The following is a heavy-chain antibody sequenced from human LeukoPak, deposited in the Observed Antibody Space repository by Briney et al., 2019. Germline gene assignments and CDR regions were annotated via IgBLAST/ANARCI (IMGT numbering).Heavy chain of an antibody. D-gene: IGHD3-3*01. CDR1: GFTFNTYA. CDR2: ISFDGNKE. CDR3: ARDGGSYYDFWSGYHTIDY. V-gene: IGHV3-30-3*01. Sequence: PGGSLRLSCAASGFTFNTYAMHWFRQAPGKGLEWVAVISFDGNKEFYADSVKGRFTISRDNSKNTLYLQMNSLRAEDTAVYYCARDGGSYYDFWSGYHTIDYWGQGTLVTVSS. J-gene: IGHJ4*02.